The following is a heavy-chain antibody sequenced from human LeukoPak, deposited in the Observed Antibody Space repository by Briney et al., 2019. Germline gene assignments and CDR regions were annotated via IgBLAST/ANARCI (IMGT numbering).Heavy chain of an antibody. J-gene: IGHJ4*02. CDR3: ARHEIAAPLNEY. D-gene: IGHD6-13*01. V-gene: IGHV4-38-2*01. CDR1: GYSISSGYY. Sequence: PSETLSLTCAVSGYSISSGYYWGWIRQPPGKGLEWIGSIYHSGSTYYNPSLKSRVTISVDTSKNQFSLKLSSVTAADTAVYYCARHEIAAPLNEYWGQGTLVTVSS. CDR2: IYHSGST.